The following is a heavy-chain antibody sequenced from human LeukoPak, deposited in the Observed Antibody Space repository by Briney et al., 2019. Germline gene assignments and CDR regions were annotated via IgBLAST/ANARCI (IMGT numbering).Heavy chain of an antibody. CDR3: AREVVRCGGDCPPTQDAFDI. V-gene: IGHV1-69*05. J-gene: IGHJ3*02. CDR1: GSTFSSYA. CDR2: TIPIFGTA. Sequence: ASVKVSCKASGSTFSSYAISWVRQAPGQGLEWMGGTIPIFGTANYAQKFQGRVTITTDESTSTAYMELSSLRSEDTAVYYCAREVVRCGGDCPPTQDAFDIWGQGTMVTVSS. D-gene: IGHD2-21*02.